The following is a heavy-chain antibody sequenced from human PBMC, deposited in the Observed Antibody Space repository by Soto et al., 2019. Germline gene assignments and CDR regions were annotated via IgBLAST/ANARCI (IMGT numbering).Heavy chain of an antibody. Sequence: SETLSLTCSVSGYSIDRGYYWGWIRQAPERGLEWIGSISHRGATSYTPSLKSRAIISPDTCNNQFTLRLTSVTVADTATYYCVRYEYDSSGHDDEHWVQGTMVTVSS. CDR2: ISHRGAT. V-gene: IGHV4-38-2*02. CDR1: GYSIDRGYY. D-gene: IGHD3-22*01. J-gene: IGHJ4*02. CDR3: VRYEYDSSGHDDEH.